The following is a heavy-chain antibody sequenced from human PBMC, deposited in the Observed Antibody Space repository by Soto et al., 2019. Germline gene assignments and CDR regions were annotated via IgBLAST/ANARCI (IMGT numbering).Heavy chain of an antibody. D-gene: IGHD4-17*01. J-gene: IGHJ4*02. CDR3: ARVPRNGKNDDYSRYLDY. CDR2: IYNSGNT. V-gene: IGHV4-31*03. CDR1: VAPVSRGGSY. Sequence: VHLRGPAPGLVRLSRTLSFPCTFSVAPVSRGGSYWSGFRQHPGRGLEWIGYIYNSGNTYLNPSLKTRVTISVDTSKNQFSLKLSSVTAADTAVYYCARVPRNGKNDDYSRYLDYWGQGTLVSVSS.